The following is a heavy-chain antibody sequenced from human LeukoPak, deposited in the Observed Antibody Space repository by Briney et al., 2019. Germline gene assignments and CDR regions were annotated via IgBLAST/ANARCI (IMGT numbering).Heavy chain of an antibody. J-gene: IGHJ4*02. CDR1: GFTVINNY. D-gene: IGHD6-13*01. CDR2: IYGGGRT. CDR3: AREPAGYSSSWYSPFYGY. V-gene: IGHV3-66*01. Sequence: GGSLRLSCAASGFTVINNYMSWVRQAPGKGLEWVSLIYGGGRTYYADSVKGRFTISRDNSKNTLYLQMNSLRAEDTAVYYCAREPAGYSSSWYSPFYGYWGQGTLVTVSS.